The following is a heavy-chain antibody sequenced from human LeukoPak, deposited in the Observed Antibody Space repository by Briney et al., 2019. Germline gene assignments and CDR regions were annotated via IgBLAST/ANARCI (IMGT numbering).Heavy chain of an antibody. CDR3: AKSGDLLELRSFLDY. CDR1: GFTFSNYW. Sequence: GGSLRLSCIGSGFTFSNYWMSWARQAPGKGLEWVANIRQDGSEKYYVDSVKGRFTISRDNSKNTLYLQMHSLRAEDTAVYYCAKSGDLLELRSFLDYWGQGTLVTVSS. V-gene: IGHV3-7*03. J-gene: IGHJ4*02. CDR2: IRQDGSEK. D-gene: IGHD1-7*01.